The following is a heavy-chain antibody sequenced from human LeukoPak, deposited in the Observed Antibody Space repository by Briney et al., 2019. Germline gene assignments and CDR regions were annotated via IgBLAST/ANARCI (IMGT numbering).Heavy chain of an antibody. V-gene: IGHV1-69*05. Sequence: GASVKVSCKASGHTFTGYYMHWVRQAPGQGLEWMGRIIPIFGTANYAQKFQGRVTITTDESTSTAYMELSSLRSEDTAVYYCASYSRDGYAYFDYWGQGTLVTVSS. D-gene: IGHD5-24*01. CDR1: GHTFTGYY. CDR3: ASYSRDGYAYFDY. CDR2: IIPIFGTA. J-gene: IGHJ4*02.